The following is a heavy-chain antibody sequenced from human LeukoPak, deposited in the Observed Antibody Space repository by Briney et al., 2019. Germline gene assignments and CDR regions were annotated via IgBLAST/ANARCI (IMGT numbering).Heavy chain of an antibody. CDR2: ISWNSGNI. CDR3: AKGRGYNYGYIFGYFDY. V-gene: IGHV3-9*01. CDR1: GFTFADYA. D-gene: IGHD5-18*01. J-gene: IGHJ4*02. Sequence: GGSLRLSCAASGFTFADYAMHWVRQTPGKGLEWVSGISWNSGNIDYADSVKGRFTISRDNAKNSLYLQMNSLRAEDAALYYCAKGRGYNYGYIFGYFDYWGQGTLVTVSS.